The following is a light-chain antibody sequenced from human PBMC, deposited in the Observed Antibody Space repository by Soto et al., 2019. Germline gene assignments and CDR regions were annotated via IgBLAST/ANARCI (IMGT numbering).Light chain of an antibody. CDR2: ENN. CDR3: QSYESAFVV. Sequence: NFMLTQPHSVSEVPGKTLNISRNRTSGSIANSYVQWYQQRPGSAPTTVIYENNQRLSGVPDRFSGSTDGSSNSASLTNCGLQTEAEADYYCQSYESAFVVFGGGPKLTVL. V-gene: IGLV6-57*04. CDR1: SGSIANSY. J-gene: IGLJ2*01.